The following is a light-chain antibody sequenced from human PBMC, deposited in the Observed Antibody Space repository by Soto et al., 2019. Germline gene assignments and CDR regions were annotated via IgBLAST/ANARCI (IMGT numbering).Light chain of an antibody. V-gene: IGKV3-11*01. CDR1: QSLSRY. CDR3: HQRQSWPRT. J-gene: IGKJ1*01. CDR2: LAS. Sequence: EIVLTQSPATLSLSPGERATLSCRASQSLSRYLAWYQQKPGQAPRLLIYLASNRAAGVPARFSGSGSGTDFTLTISDVEPEDFAVYYCHQRQSWPRTFGQGTKVDIK.